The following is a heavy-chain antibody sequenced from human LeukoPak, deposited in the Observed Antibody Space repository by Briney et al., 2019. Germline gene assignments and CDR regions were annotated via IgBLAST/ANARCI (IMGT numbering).Heavy chain of an antibody. J-gene: IGHJ4*02. Sequence: ASVKVSCKTSGYTFTSYYMHWVRQAPGQGLEWMGIINPSGGSTSYAQKFQGRVTMTRDMSTSTVYMELSSLRSEDTAVYYCARRDWDLSYFDYWGQGDMVTVSS. CDR3: ARRDWDLSYFDY. CDR2: INPSGGST. V-gene: IGHV1-46*01. D-gene: IGHD3-16*02. CDR1: GYTFTSYY.